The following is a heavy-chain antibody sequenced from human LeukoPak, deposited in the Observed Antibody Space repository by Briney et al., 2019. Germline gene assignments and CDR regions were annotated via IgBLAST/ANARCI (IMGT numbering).Heavy chain of an antibody. D-gene: IGHD6-19*01. Sequence: GASVKVSCKASGYTFTGYYMHWVRQAPGQGLEWMGWINPNSGGTNYALKFQGRVTMTRDTSISTAYMELSRLRSDDTAVYYCARGYSSGFLFGYWGQGTLVTVSS. CDR3: ARGYSSGFLFGY. CDR2: INPNSGGT. V-gene: IGHV1-2*02. J-gene: IGHJ4*02. CDR1: GYTFTGYY.